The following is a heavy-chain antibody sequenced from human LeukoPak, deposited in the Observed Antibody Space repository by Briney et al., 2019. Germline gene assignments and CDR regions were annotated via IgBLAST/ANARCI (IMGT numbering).Heavy chain of an antibody. CDR1: GGSISSYC. Sequence: SETLSLTCTVSGGSISSYCWSWIRQPPGKGLEWIGYIYYSGSTNYNPSLKSRVTISVDTSKNQFSLKLSSVTAADTAVYYCARDRGMAAIRDYYYYYGMDVWGQGTTVTVSS. CDR2: IYYSGST. V-gene: IGHV4-59*01. J-gene: IGHJ6*02. D-gene: IGHD5-24*01. CDR3: ARDRGMAAIRDYYYYYGMDV.